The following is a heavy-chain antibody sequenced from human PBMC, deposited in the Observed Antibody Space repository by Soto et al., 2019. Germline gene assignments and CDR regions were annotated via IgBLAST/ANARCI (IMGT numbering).Heavy chain of an antibody. J-gene: IGHJ5*02. V-gene: IGHV3-74*01. D-gene: IGHD4-17*01. CDR1: GFTFSSFW. CDR2: ASPDGTST. Sequence: EVQLVESGGGLVQPGGSLRLSCAASGFTFSSFWMHWVRQAPGEGLEWVSRASPDGTSTSYADSVKGRFTISRDNAKNTLFMQMNSLRAEDTAVYYCTRHGSGDYFLFDPWGQGTLVTVSS. CDR3: TRHGSGDYFLFDP.